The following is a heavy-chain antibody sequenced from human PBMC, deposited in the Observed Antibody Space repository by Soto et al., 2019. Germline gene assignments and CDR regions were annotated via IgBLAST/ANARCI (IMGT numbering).Heavy chain of an antibody. CDR2: ISAYNGNT. D-gene: IGHD2-15*01. J-gene: IGHJ5*02. Sequence: ASVQCSSQTYGYAFTGSGTTWVGQAPGQGLEWMGSISAYNGNTKYAQNFQGRVTMTTDTSTSTAYMELRSLRSDDTAVYYCARAYSPGLFDPWGQGTFVTVSS. CDR3: ARAYSPGLFDP. CDR1: GYAFTGSG. V-gene: IGHV1-18*01.